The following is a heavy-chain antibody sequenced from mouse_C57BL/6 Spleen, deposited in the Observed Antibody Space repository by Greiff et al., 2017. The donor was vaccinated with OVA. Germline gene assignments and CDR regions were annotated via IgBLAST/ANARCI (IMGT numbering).Heavy chain of an antibody. Sequence: EVQLQQSGAELVKPGASVKLSCTASGFNITDYYMHWVKQRTEQGLEWIGRIDPEDGETKYAPKFQGKATITADTSSNTAYLQLSSLTSEDTAVYYCRSGITAGDWYFDVWGTGTTVTVSS. V-gene: IGHV14-2*01. CDR1: GFNITDYY. D-gene: IGHD2-4*01. CDR2: IDPEDGET. CDR3: RSGITAGDWYFDV. J-gene: IGHJ1*03.